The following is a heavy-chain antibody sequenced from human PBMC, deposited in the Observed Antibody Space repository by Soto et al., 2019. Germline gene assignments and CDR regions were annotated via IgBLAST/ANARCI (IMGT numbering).Heavy chain of an antibody. J-gene: IGHJ4*02. CDR1: GGPISSGGYS. CDR2: IYHSGST. D-gene: IGHD3-3*01. CDR3: AREGNYDFWSGYYN. V-gene: IGHV4-30-2*01. Sequence: PSETLSLTCAVSGGPISSGGYSWSWIRQPPGKGLEWIGYIYHSGSTYYNPSLKSRVAISVDRSKNQFSLKLSSVTAADTAVYYCAREGNYDFWSGYYNWGQGTLVTV.